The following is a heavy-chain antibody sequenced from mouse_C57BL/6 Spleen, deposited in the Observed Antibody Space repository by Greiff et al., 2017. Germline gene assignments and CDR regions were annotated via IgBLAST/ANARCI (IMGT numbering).Heavy chain of an antibody. V-gene: IGHV7-3*01. J-gene: IGHJ3*01. CDR2: IRNKANGYTT. Sequence: EVQGVESGGGLVQPGGSLSLSCAASGFTFTDYYMSWVRQPPGKALEWLGFIRNKANGYTTEYSASVKGRFTISRDNSQSILYLQMNALRAEDSATYYCARYMGDGYPFAYWGQGTLVTVSA. CDR1: GFTFTDYY. D-gene: IGHD2-3*01. CDR3: ARYMGDGYPFAY.